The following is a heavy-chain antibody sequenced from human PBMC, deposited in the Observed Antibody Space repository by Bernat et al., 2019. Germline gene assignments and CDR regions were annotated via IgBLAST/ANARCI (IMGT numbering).Heavy chain of an antibody. CDR1: GGSISSSSYY. J-gene: IGHJ4*02. CDR3: AGPYSGYDLYYFDY. D-gene: IGHD5-12*01. V-gene: IGHV4-39*01. CDR2: IYYSGST. Sequence: QLQLQESGPGLVKPSETLSLTCTVSGGSISSSSYYWGWIRQPPGKGLEWIGSIYYSGSTYYNPSLKSRVTISVDTSKNQFSLKLRSVTAADTAVYYCAGPYSGYDLYYFDYWGQGTLVTVSS.